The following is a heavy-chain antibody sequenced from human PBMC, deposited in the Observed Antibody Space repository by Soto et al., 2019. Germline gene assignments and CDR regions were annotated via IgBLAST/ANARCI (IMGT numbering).Heavy chain of an antibody. V-gene: IGHV1-69*01. CDR2: IIAMFGTV. CDR3: ARGRVVSISAGYYYYPMDA. CDR1: AGTFSSYT. D-gene: IGHD3-3*01. Sequence: QVQLVQSGAEVKKPGSSVKVSCKSSAGTFSSYTINWVRQAPGQGLEWMGGIIAMFGTVNYAQKFQGRVTIKADESTRTAFMEVTSLRSEDTAVYYCARGRVVSISAGYYYYPMDAWGHGTSVTVSS. J-gene: IGHJ6*02.